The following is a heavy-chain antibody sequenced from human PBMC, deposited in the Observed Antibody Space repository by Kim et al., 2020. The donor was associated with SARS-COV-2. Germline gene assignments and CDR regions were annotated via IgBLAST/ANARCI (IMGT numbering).Heavy chain of an antibody. V-gene: IGHV4-39*01. J-gene: IGHJ4*02. Sequence: SETLSLTCTVSGGSISSSSYYWGWIRQPPGKGLEWIGSIYYSGSTYYNPSLKSRVTISVDTSRNQFSLKLSSVTAADTAVYYCARREQWLVFDYWGQGTLVTVSP. CDR3: ARREQWLVFDY. CDR1: GGSISSSSYY. CDR2: IYYSGST. D-gene: IGHD6-19*01.